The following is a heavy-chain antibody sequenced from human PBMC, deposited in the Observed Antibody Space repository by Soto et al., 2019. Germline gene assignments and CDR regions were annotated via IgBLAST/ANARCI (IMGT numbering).Heavy chain of an antibody. Sequence: QITLKESGPTMVKPTQTLTLTCTFSGFSLSTSGVGVCWIRQPPGKALEWLALIYWDDDKRYSPSLKSRLTITKATSTNQVVLIMTNMDPVDTATYYCAHTKNRKLADCRCGSCYDFDYWCQGTLVTVSS. CDR1: GFSLSTSGVG. J-gene: IGHJ4*02. D-gene: IGHD2-15*01. V-gene: IGHV2-5*02. CDR2: IYWDDDK. CDR3: AHTKNRKLADCRCGSCYDFDY.